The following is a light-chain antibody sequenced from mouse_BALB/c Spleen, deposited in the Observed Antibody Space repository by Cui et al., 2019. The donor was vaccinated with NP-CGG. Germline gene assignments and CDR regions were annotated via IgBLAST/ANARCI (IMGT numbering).Light chain of an antibody. CDR1: TGAVTPSNY. J-gene: IGLJ1*01. CDR2: GTN. Sequence: QAVVTQESALTTSPGETVTLTCRSSTGAVTPSNYANWVQKKPDHLFTGLIGGTNNRAPGVPARFSGSLIGDKAALTITGAQTEDEAIYFCALWYSNHWVFGGGTKLTVL. V-gene: IGLV1*01. CDR3: ALWYSNHWV.